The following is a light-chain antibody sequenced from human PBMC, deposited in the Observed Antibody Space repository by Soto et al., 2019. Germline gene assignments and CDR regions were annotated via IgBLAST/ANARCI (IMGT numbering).Light chain of an antibody. Sequence: QSVVTQPPSASGTPGQRVNIACSGSSSNIGRNTVHWYQQLPGTTPKLLIYSNDQRPSGVPDRFSGSKSGSSASLAISGLQSEDEADYYCPAWDDSLNGVVFGGGTKLTVL. CDR2: SND. CDR3: PAWDDSLNGVV. J-gene: IGLJ2*01. V-gene: IGLV1-44*01. CDR1: SSNIGRNT.